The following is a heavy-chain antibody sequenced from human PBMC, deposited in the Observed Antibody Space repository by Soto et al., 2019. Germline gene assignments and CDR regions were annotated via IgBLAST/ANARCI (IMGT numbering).Heavy chain of an antibody. V-gene: IGHV3-43*01. CDR1: GFTFDDYT. D-gene: IGHD3-3*01. Sequence: GGSLRLSCAASGFTFDDYTMHWVRQAPGKGLEWVSLISWDGGSTYYADSVKGRFTISRDNSKNSLYLQMNSLRTEDTALYYCATGARSRRFLEWLSPSDYWGQGTLVTVSS. CDR3: ATGARSRRFLEWLSPSDY. CDR2: ISWDGGST. J-gene: IGHJ4*02.